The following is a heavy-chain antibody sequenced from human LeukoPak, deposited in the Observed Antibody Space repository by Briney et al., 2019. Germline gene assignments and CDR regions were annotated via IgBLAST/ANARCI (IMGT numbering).Heavy chain of an antibody. V-gene: IGHV1-18*01. CDR2: ISAYNGNT. Sequence: GASVKVSCKASGGTFSSYAISWVRQAPGQGLEWMGWISAYNGNTNYAQKLQDRVTMTTDTSTSTAYMELRSLRSDDTAVYYCARVYSSSWYFSSWYFDLWGRGTLVTVSS. J-gene: IGHJ2*01. D-gene: IGHD6-13*01. CDR3: ARVYSSSWYFSSWYFDL. CDR1: GGTFSSYA.